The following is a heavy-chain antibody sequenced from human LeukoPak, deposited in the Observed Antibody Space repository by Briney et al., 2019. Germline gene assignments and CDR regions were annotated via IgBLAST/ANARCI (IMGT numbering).Heavy chain of an antibody. D-gene: IGHD5-24*01. V-gene: IGHV4-39*01. J-gene: IGHJ4*02. CDR2: IYYSGST. Sequence: PSETLSLTCTVSGGSISSSIYYWGWIRQPPGKGLEWIGSIYYSGSTYYNPSLKSRVTISVDTSKNQFSLKLSSVTAADTAVYYCARHFPGRDGYKGNFDYWGQGTLVTVSS. CDR3: ARHFPGRDGYKGNFDY. CDR1: GGSISSSIYY.